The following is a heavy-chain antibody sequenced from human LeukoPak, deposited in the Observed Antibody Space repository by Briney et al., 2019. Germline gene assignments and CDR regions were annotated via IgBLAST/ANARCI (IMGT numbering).Heavy chain of an antibody. CDR3: AKVGSGWYGIDY. J-gene: IGHJ4*02. CDR1: GFNFSIYG. D-gene: IGHD6-19*01. Sequence: AGGSLRLSCAASGFNFSIYGIHWVRQAPGKGLEWVTFIRYDGTHQDYADSVKGRFTISRDNAKNIVYVQMNTLRVEDTAIYYCAKVGSGWYGIDYWGQGTLVTVSS. V-gene: IGHV3-30*02. CDR2: IRYDGTHQ.